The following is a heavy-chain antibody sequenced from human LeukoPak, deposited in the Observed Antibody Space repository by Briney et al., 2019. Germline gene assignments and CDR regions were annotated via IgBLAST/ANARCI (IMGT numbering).Heavy chain of an antibody. D-gene: IGHD5-24*01. J-gene: IGHJ3*02. Sequence: ASVKVSCKASGYTFNSYGISWVRQAPGQGLEWMGWISAYNGNTSYAQSLQGRVTMTTDTSTSTAYMELRSLRSDDTAMYYCARDQGDGYNWGTFDIWGQGTMVTVSS. CDR2: ISAYNGNT. CDR3: ARDQGDGYNWGTFDI. CDR1: GYTFNSYG. V-gene: IGHV1-18*01.